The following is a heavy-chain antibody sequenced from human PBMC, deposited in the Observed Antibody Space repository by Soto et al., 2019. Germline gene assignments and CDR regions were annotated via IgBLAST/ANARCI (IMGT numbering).Heavy chain of an antibody. V-gene: IGHV1-18*01. CDR1: GYTFTHYA. CDR2: ISPYNGDT. J-gene: IGHJ4*02. D-gene: IGHD3-10*01. Sequence: GASVKVSCKASGYTFTHYAISWMRQTPGQGLEWLGWISPYNGDTKHAQQFQDRVTMTTDTSTTTAYMELRSLRSDDTAIYYCAREAGSGSYYPFDYWGQGTLVTVSS. CDR3: AREAGSGSYYPFDY.